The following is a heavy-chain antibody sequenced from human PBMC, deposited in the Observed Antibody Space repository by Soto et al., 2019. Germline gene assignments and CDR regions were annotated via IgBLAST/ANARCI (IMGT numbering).Heavy chain of an antibody. CDR3: ARAINYSDSSGYYTPPTAFDY. CDR2: IYYSGST. D-gene: IGHD3-22*01. V-gene: IGHV4-31*03. Sequence: SETLSLTCTVSGGSISSGGYYWSWIRQHPGKGLEWIGYIYYSGSTYYNPSLKSRVTISVDTSKNQFSLKLSSVTAADTAVYSCARAINYSDSSGYYTPPTAFDYWGEGTLVTVSS. CDR1: GGSISSGGYY. J-gene: IGHJ4*02.